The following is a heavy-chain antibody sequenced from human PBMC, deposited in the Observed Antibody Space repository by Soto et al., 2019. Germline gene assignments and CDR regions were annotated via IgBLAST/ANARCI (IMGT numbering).Heavy chain of an antibody. CDR1: GGSISSYY. CDR3: AREQWLDQNYYYYGMDV. CDR2: IYYSGST. J-gene: IGHJ6*02. V-gene: IGHV4-59*01. Sequence: ASETLSLTCTVSGGSISSYYWSWIRQPPGKGLEWIGYIYYSGSTNYNPSLKSRVTISVDTSKNQFSLKLSSVTAADTAVYYCAREQWLDQNYYYYGMDVWGQGTTVT. D-gene: IGHD6-19*01.